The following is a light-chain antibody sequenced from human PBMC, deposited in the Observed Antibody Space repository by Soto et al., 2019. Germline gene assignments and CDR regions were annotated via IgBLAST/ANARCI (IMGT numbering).Light chain of an antibody. CDR3: KQTYRTQLT. Sequence: DIQMTQFPSSLSASVGDRVTITWRASQTIRSHLNWYQQKPGEAPKIVIYATSTLQSGVPSRFNGSVSGTALTLSISSLQPEDFATYYCKQTYRTQLTFGVGTKVDIX. V-gene: IGKV1-39*01. CDR1: QTIRSH. CDR2: ATS. J-gene: IGKJ4*01.